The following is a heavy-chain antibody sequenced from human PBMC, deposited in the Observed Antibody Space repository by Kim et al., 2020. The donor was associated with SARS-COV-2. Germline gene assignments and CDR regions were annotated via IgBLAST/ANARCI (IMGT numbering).Heavy chain of an antibody. CDR1: GFTFSDYY. CDR2: ISSSGSTI. J-gene: IGHJ6*02. V-gene: IGHV3-11*01. D-gene: IGHD3-9*01. Sequence: GGSLRLSCAASGFTFSDYYMSWIRQAPGKGLEWVSYISSSGSTIYYADSVKGRFTISRDNAKNSLYLQMNSLRAEDTAVYYCAREDYDILTGYYIGAYYYYGMDVWGQGTTVTVSS. CDR3: AREDYDILTGYYIGAYYYYGMDV.